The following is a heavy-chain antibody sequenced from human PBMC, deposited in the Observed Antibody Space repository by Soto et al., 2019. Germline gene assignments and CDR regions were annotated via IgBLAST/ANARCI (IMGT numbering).Heavy chain of an antibody. CDR2: IIPIFGTA. V-gene: IGHV1-69*13. CDR1: GGTFSSYA. D-gene: IGHD3-16*01. J-gene: IGHJ6*02. CDR3: ATGPPDAPLSCYYGMDV. Sequence: GASVKVSCKASGGTFSSYAISWVRQAPGQGLEWMGGIIPIFGTANYAQKFQGRVTITADESTSTAYMELSSLRSEDTAVYYCATGPPDAPLSCYYGMDVWGQGTTVTVSS.